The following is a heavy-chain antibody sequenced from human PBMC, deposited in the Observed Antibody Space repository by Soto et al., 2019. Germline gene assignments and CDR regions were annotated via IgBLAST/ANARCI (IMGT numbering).Heavy chain of an antibody. J-gene: IGHJ4*02. D-gene: IGHD6-19*01. Sequence: ASVKVSCKASGYTFTRYTMNWVRQAPGQRLEWMGWINPDNGNTKSSQKFQDRVIISRDHSKNTLYLQMNSLRGDDTAVYYCAKDSWGGTVSGWSHDSWGQGTLVTVSS. CDR3: AKDSWGGTVSGWSHDS. CDR1: GYTFTRYT. V-gene: IGHV1-3*01. CDR2: INPDNGNT.